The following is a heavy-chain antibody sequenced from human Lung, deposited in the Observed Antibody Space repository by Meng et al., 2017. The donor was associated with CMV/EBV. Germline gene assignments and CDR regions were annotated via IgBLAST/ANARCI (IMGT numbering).Heavy chain of an antibody. CDR2: ISGDGTST. J-gene: IGHJ3*02. CDR1: GFTFSRYW. Sequence: SGFTFSRYWMHWVRQVPGKGPVWVARISGDGTSTSYADSVKGRFTISRDNAKNTLYLQMHSLRAEDTAVYYCARRPGDSGYGATLDIWGQGTMVTVSS. V-gene: IGHV3-74*01. D-gene: IGHD3-22*01. CDR3: ARRPGDSGYGATLDI.